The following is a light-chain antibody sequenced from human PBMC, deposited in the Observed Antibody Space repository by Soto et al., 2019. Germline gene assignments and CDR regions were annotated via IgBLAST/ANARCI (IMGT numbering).Light chain of an antibody. CDR2: EVS. CDR1: SSDVGTYNY. V-gene: IGLV2-14*01. Sequence: QSALTQPASVSGSPGQSITISCTGTSSDVGTYNYVSWYQQLPGKAPKLMIYEVSNRPSGVSNRFSGSKSGNTASLTISGLQAEDEADYYCSSYTTSTTYVFGGGTKATVL. CDR3: SSYTTSTTYV. J-gene: IGLJ1*01.